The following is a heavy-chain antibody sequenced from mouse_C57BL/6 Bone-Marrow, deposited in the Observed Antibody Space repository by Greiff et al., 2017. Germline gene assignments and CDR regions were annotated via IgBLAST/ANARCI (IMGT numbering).Heavy chain of an antibody. J-gene: IGHJ3*01. CDR3: ARDGSSLDWFAY. V-gene: IGHV1-81*01. D-gene: IGHD1-1*01. Sequence: VQLQQSGAELARPGASVKLSCKASGYTFTSYGISWVKQRTGQGLEWIGEIYPRSGNTYYNEKFKGKATLTADKSSSTAYMQLSSLTSEDSAVYYCARDGSSLDWFAYWGQGTLVTVSA. CDR2: IYPRSGNT. CDR1: GYTFTSYG.